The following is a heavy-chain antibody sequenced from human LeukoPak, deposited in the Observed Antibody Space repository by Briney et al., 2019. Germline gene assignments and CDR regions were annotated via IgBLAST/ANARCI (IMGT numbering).Heavy chain of an antibody. CDR2: ISYDGSNK. D-gene: IGHD1-26*01. J-gene: IGHJ4*02. Sequence: GRSLRLSCAASGFTFSSYAMPWVRQAPGKGLEWVAFISYDGSNKYYADSVKGRFTISRDNSKNTLYLQINSLRAEDTTVYYCARDPGRIVGATNSALDYWGQGTLVTVSS. V-gene: IGHV3-30-3*01. CDR3: ARDPGRIVGATNSALDY. CDR1: GFTFSSYA.